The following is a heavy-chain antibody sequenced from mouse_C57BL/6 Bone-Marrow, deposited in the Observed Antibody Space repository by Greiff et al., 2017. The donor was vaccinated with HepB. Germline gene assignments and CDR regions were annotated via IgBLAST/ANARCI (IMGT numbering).Heavy chain of an antibody. V-gene: IGHV1-62-2*01. CDR1: GYTFTEYS. Sequence: QVQLKQSGAELVKPGASVKLSCKASGYTFTEYSIHWVKQRSGQGLEWIGWFYPGGGSIKYNEKFKDKATLTADKSSSTVYMELSRMTSEDSAVYFCARHPYSSGYGYAMDYWGQGTSVTVSS. J-gene: IGHJ4*01. CDR3: ARHPYSSGYGYAMDY. CDR2: FYPGGGSI. D-gene: IGHD3-2*02.